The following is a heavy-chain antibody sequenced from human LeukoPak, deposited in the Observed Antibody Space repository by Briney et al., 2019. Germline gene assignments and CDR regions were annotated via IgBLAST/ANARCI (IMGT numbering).Heavy chain of an antibody. J-gene: IGHJ6*03. D-gene: IGHD7-27*01. CDR1: GYTFGTHW. Sequence: ASVKVSCKPSGYTFGTHWMHWVRQAPGQGLEWMAIINPSGGSTSYAQKFQGRVTMTRDMSTSTVYMELSSLRSEDTAVYYCARDKLGWLTGDYYYMDVWGKGTTVTVSS. CDR3: ARDKLGWLTGDYYYMDV. V-gene: IGHV1-46*01. CDR2: INPSGGST.